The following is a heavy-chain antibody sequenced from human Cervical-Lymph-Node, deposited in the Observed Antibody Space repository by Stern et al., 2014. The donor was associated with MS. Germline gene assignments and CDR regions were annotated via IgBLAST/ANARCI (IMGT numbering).Heavy chain of an antibody. CDR3: ARSRDAYSPLAY. CDR1: GGSISGYD. J-gene: IGHJ4*02. D-gene: IGHD5-24*01. CDR2: IYYSGST. Sequence: VQLVESGPGLVKPSETLSLTCTVSGGSISGYDCSCIRQPPGKGLEWIGHIYYSGSTNYMPSLKSRVSISIDTPKNQFSLKLSSVTAADTAVYYCARSRDAYSPLAYWGQGALVTVSS. V-gene: IGHV4-59*01.